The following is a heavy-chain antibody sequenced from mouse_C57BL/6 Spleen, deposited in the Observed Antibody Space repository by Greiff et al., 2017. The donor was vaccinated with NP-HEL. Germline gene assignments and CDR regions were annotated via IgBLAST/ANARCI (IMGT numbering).Heavy chain of an antibody. J-gene: IGHJ4*01. CDR2: IWRGGST. V-gene: IGHV2-5*01. CDR1: GFSLTSYG. Sequence: QVQLKQSGPGLVQPSQSLSITCTVSGFSLTSYGVHWVRQSPGKGLEWLGVIWRGGSTDYNAAYMSRLSITKDNSKSQVFLKMNSLHADDTAISYCAKVCYDYDGDASAMDYWGQGTSVTVSS. CDR3: AKVCYDYDGDASAMDY. D-gene: IGHD2-4*01.